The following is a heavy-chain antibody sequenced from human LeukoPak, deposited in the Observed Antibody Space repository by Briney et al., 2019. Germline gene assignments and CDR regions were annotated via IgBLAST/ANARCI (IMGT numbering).Heavy chain of an antibody. D-gene: IGHD1-26*01. Sequence: PSETLSLTCTVSGGSISSGSYYWSWIRQPAGKGLERIGRIYTSGSTNYNPSLKSRVTISVDTSKKQFSLKLSSVTAADTAFYYCARYIVSYPHDAFDIWGQGTMVTVSS. CDR3: ARYIVSYPHDAFDI. CDR1: GGSISSGSYY. CDR2: IYTSGST. J-gene: IGHJ3*02. V-gene: IGHV4-61*02.